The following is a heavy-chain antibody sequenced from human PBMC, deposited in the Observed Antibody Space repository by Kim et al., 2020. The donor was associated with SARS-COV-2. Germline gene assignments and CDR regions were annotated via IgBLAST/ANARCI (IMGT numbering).Heavy chain of an antibody. CDR2: ISWNSGSI. J-gene: IGHJ4*02. D-gene: IGHD6-19*01. CDR1: GFTFDDYA. V-gene: IGHV3-9*01. Sequence: GGSLRLSCAASGFTFDDYAMHWVRQAPGKGLEWVSGISWNSGSIGYADSVKGRFTISRDNAKNSLYLQMNSLRAEDTALYYCAKDIDRYSSGWYYFDYWGQGTLVTVSS. CDR3: AKDIDRYSSGWYYFDY.